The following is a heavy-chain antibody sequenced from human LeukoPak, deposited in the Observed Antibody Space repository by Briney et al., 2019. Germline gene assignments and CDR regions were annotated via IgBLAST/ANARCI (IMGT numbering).Heavy chain of an antibody. CDR3: ARVAKERVGGVYYFDY. CDR2: IGTAGDT. D-gene: IGHD1-1*01. CDR1: GFTFSSYA. Sequence: PGGSLRLSCAASGFTFSSYAMSWVRQAPGKGLEWVSAIGTAGDTYYTGSVKGRFTISRENAKNSLYLQMNSLRAGDTAVYYRARVAKERVGGVYYFDYWGQGTLVTVSS. V-gene: IGHV3-13*01. J-gene: IGHJ4*02.